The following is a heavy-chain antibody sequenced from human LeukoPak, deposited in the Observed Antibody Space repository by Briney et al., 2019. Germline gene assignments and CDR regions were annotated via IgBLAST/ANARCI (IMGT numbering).Heavy chain of an antibody. Sequence: SVKVSCKASGGTFSSYAISWVRQAPGQGLEWMGRIIPIFGTANYAQKFQGRVTITTDESTSTAYMELSSLRSEDTAVYYCVTGYYDSSGYYRGRGAFDIWGQGTMVTVSS. V-gene: IGHV1-69*05. CDR1: GGTFSSYA. CDR3: VTGYYDSSGYYRGRGAFDI. CDR2: IIPIFGTA. J-gene: IGHJ3*02. D-gene: IGHD3-22*01.